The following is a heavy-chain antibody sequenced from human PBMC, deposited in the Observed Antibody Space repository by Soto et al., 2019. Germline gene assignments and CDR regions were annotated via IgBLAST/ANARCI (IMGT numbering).Heavy chain of an antibody. CDR3: ARDHPIFGYYDSSGYYRAQGGAFDI. J-gene: IGHJ3*02. V-gene: IGHV3-48*02. Sequence: SMNWILKKTEKGLEWVSYISSSSSTIYYADSVKGRFTISRDNAKNSLYLQMNSLRDEDTAVYYCARDHPIFGYYDSSGYYRAQGGAFDIWGKGTMVIVSS. CDR1: S. D-gene: IGHD3-22*01. CDR2: ISSSSSTI.